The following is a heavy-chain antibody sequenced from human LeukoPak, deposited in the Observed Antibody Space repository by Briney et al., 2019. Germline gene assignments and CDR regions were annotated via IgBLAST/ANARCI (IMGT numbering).Heavy chain of an antibody. CDR1: GFTVSSNY. CDR2: INSDGSST. J-gene: IGHJ4*02. CDR3: TRVFVGDEYSSSGY. V-gene: IGHV3-74*03. Sequence: GGSLRLSCAASGFTVSSNYMSWVRQAPGKGLEWVSRINSDGSSTTYADSVRGRFTVSRDNAKNTLYLQMNSLKVEDTAMYYCTRVFVGDEYSSSGYWGQGTLVTVSS. D-gene: IGHD6-13*01.